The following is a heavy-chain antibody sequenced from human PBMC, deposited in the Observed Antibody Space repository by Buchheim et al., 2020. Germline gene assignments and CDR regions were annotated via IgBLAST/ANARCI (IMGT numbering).Heavy chain of an antibody. CDR2: FYYTGRP. Sequence: QVQLQESGPGLLKPSETLSLTCTVSGGSLSSHYWSWFRQPPGKGLEWIGNFYYTGRPNYNPSLKSRVTGLLDTSKNQPPLKLSSVTAADTAVYYCARHKGSPYSGSLDSWGQGTL. CDR3: ARHKGSPYSGSLDS. J-gene: IGHJ4*02. D-gene: IGHD5-12*01. CDR1: GGSLSSHY. V-gene: IGHV4-59*08.